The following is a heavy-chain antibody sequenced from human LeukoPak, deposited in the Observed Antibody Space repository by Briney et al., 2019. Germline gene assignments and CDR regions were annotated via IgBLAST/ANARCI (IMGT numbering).Heavy chain of an antibody. J-gene: IGHJ5*02. CDR2: ISGSGGDT. D-gene: IGHD3-22*01. CDR1: GFTFSSYG. CDR3: AKDHQVTYYYDSSAYRNWFAP. V-gene: IGHV3-23*01. Sequence: GGSLRLSCAASGFTFSSYGMSWVRQAPGKGLEWVSGISGSGGDTYYADSVKGRFTISRDNSRNTLYLQMNSLRAEDTAVYYCAKDHQVTYYYDSSAYRNWFAPWGQGTLVTVSS.